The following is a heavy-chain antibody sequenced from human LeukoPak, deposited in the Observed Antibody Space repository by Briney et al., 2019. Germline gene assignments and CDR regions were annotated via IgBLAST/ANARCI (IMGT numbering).Heavy chain of an antibody. CDR2: IYYSGST. CDR1: GGSISSSSYY. Sequence: PSETLSLTCTVSGGSISSSSYYWGWIRQPPGKGLEWIGSIYYSGSTYYNPSLKSRVTISVDTSKNQFSLKLSSVTAADTAVYYCARSSRARGWFDPWGQGTLVTVSS. J-gene: IGHJ5*02. V-gene: IGHV4-39*01. CDR3: ARSSRARGWFDP.